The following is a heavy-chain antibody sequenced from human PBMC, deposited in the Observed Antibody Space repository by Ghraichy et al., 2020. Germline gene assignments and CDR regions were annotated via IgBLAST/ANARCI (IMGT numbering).Heavy chain of an antibody. CDR2: IYYSGNT. CDR3: ARLNYYDTDY. V-gene: IGHV4-59*08. Sequence: SETLSLTCTVSGGSISSYYWSWIRQPPGKGLEWIGYIYYSGNTNYNPSLKSRVTISVDTSKNQFSLKLSSVTAADTAVYYCARLNYYDTDYWGQGTLVTVPS. D-gene: IGHD3-22*01. CDR1: GGSISSYY. J-gene: IGHJ4*02.